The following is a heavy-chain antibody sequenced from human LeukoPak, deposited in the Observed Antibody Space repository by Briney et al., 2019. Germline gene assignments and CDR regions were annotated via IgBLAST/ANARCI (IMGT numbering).Heavy chain of an antibody. J-gene: IGHJ6*03. V-gene: IGHV1-8*01. CDR3: ARAAAGRLDYYYYMDV. CDR1: GYTFTSYD. D-gene: IGHD6-13*01. Sequence: ASVKVSCKASGYTFTSYDVNWVRQATGQGLEWMGWMNPNSGNTGYAQKFQGRVTMTRNTSISTAYMELSSLRSEDTAVYYCARAAAGRLDYYYYMDVWGKGTTVTVSS. CDR2: MNPNSGNT.